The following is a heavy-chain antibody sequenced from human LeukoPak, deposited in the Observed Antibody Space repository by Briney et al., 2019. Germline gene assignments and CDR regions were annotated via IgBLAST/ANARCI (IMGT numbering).Heavy chain of an antibody. D-gene: IGHD6-13*01. J-gene: IGHJ6*02. CDR1: GGTFSSYA. CDR2: IIPILGIA. V-gene: IGHV1-69*04. Sequence: ASVKVSCKASGGTFSSYAISWVRQAPGQGLERMGRIIPILGIANYAQKFQGRVTITADKSTSTAYMELSSLRSEDTAVYYCARDGAAAGTSYYGMDVWGQGTTVTVSS. CDR3: ARDGAAAGTSYYGMDV.